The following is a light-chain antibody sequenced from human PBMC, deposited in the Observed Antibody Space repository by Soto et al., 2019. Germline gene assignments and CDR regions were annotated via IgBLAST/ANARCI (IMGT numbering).Light chain of an antibody. J-gene: IGKJ1*01. CDR3: QLYKNFWR. CDR2: GAS. CDR1: QSVNSN. Sequence: EIVMTQSPATLSVSPGDRATLSCRASQSVNSNLAWYQQNPAQAPRLGIYGASARATVIPARFNGSVSGSEFMLPMSSLQSDDFAVYYCQLYKNFWRFGQGTMVEVK. V-gene: IGKV3-15*01.